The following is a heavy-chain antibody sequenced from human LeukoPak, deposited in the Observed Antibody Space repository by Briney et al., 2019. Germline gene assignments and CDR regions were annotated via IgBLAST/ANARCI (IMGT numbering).Heavy chain of an antibody. CDR1: GGSISSSNW. J-gene: IGHJ4*02. V-gene: IGHV4-28*06. CDR2: IYYSGST. D-gene: IGHD6-13*01. CDR3: ARLCIAAAGYIDY. Sequence: PSETLSLTCAVSGGSISSSNWWSWVRQPPGKGLEWIGYIYYSGSTNYNPSLKSRVTMSVDTSKNQFSLKLSSVTALDTAVYYCARLCIAAAGYIDYWGQGTLVTVSS.